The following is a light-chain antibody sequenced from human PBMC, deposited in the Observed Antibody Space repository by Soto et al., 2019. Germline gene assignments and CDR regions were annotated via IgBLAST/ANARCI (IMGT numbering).Light chain of an antibody. CDR3: CSYAGRYV. CDR1: SSDVGGYNY. CDR2: DVT. V-gene: IGLV2-11*01. J-gene: IGLJ1*01. Sequence: QSALTQPRSVSGSPGQSVTISCTGTSSDVGGYNYVSWYQQHPGKAPKVMIYDVTQRPSGVPDRFSGSKSDNTASLTISGLQAEDEADYYCCSYAGRYVFGTGTKVTVL.